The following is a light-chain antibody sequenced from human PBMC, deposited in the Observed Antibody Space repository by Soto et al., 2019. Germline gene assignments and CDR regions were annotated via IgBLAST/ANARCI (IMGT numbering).Light chain of an antibody. J-gene: IGLJ1*01. CDR3: SSYAGSNNLYV. Sequence: QSVLTQPPSASGSPGQSVTISCTGTSSDVGGYNYVSWYQQHPGKAPKLMIYEVSKRPSGVPDRFSGSKSGNTASLTVSWLQAEDEADYYCSSYAGSNNLYVFGTGTKVTVL. V-gene: IGLV2-8*01. CDR2: EVS. CDR1: SSDVGGYNY.